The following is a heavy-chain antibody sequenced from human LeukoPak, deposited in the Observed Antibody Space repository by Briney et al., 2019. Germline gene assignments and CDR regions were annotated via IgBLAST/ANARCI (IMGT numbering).Heavy chain of an antibody. V-gene: IGHV3-23*01. J-gene: IGHJ3*02. Sequence: GGSLRLSCVASGFPFSSYWMTWVRQAPGKGLEWVSAISGSGGSTYFADSVKGRFTISRDNSKNTLYLQMNSLSAEDTAIYYCARGLGSSTSRHTFDIWGQGTMVTVSS. D-gene: IGHD2-2*01. CDR2: ISGSGGST. CDR3: ARGLGSSTSRHTFDI. CDR1: GFPFSSYW.